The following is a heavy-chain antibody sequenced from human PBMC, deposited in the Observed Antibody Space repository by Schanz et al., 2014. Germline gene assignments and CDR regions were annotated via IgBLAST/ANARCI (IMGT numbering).Heavy chain of an antibody. CDR1: GFTFSSYA. D-gene: IGHD2-2*01. CDR3: AKDSTHIDIVLVPTAIDY. CDR2: ITRSGGGT. J-gene: IGHJ4*02. V-gene: IGHV3-64*04. Sequence: VQLLESGGGLVQPGGSLRLSCSASGFTFSSYAMHWVRQASGKGLEYVSAITRSGGGTYYSDSVKGRFTISRDNSKNTLYLHMNTLRSEDTAVYYCAKDSTHIDIVLVPTAIDYWGQGTLVTVSS.